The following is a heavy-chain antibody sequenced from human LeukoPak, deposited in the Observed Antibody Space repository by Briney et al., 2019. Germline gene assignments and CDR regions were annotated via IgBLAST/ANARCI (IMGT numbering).Heavy chain of an antibody. V-gene: IGHV3-30*04. D-gene: IGHD3-3*01. CDR3: AKVKFSANYYYGMDV. CDR2: ISYDGNNR. CDR1: GFTFSSYA. J-gene: IGHJ6*02. Sequence: GGSLRLSCAASGFTFSSYAMHWVRQAPGKGLEWVAVISYDGNNRYYADSVKGRFTISRDNSKNTLYLQMNSLSAEDTAVFYCAKVKFSANYYYGMDVWGQGTTVTVSS.